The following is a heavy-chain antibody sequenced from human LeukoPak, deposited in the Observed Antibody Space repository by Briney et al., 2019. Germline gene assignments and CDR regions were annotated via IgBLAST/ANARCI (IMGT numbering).Heavy chain of an antibody. CDR1: GFIVSSKY. D-gene: IGHD6-19*01. Sequence: PGGSLRLSCTASGFIVSSKYMSWVRQAPGKGLEWVSITFSGDSTYYADSVKGRFTISRDNSKNKVYLQMNSLRAEDTAVYYCARVGAVAAADCWGQGALVTASS. V-gene: IGHV3-66*01. CDR3: ARVGAVAAADC. J-gene: IGHJ4*02. CDR2: TFSGDST.